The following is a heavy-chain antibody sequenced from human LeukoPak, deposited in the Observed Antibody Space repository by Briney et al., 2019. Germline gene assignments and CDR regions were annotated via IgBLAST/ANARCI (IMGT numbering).Heavy chain of an antibody. CDR1: GYTFTSYY. J-gene: IGHJ4*02. CDR3: ARVLSPSGEELDYWGQGTSPLDY. CDR2: ISAYNGNT. V-gene: IGHV1-18*04. Sequence: ASVKVSCKASGYTFTSYYMHWVRQAPGQGLEWMGWISAYNGNTNYAQKLQGRVTMTTDTSTSTAYMELRSLRSDDTAVYYCARVLSPSGEELDYWGQGTSPLDYWGQGTLVTVSS. D-gene: IGHD2-15*01.